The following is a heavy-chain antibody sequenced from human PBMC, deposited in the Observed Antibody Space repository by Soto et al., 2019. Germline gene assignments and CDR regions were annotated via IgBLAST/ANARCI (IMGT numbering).Heavy chain of an antibody. CDR2: SYYSGSS. CDR1: GGSISSYY. Sequence: SETLSLTCTVSGGSISSYYWSWIRQPPGKGLEWIGYSYYSGSSNYNPSLKSRVTISVDRSKNQFSLKLSSVTAADTAVYYCARRRGFPYYYGMDVWGQGTTVTV. CDR3: ARRRGFPYYYGMDV. J-gene: IGHJ6*02. V-gene: IGHV4-59*12. D-gene: IGHD5-12*01.